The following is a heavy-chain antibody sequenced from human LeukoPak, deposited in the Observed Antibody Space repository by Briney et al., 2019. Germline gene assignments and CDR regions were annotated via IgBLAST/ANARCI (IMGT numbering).Heavy chain of an antibody. CDR3: ARDTYSGSYGGYFDY. D-gene: IGHD1-26*01. CDR1: GFTFSSNY. CDR2: IYSGGST. V-gene: IGHV3-53*01. J-gene: IGHJ4*02. Sequence: GGSLRLSCAASGFTFSSNYMSWVRQAPGKGLEWVSVIYSGGSTYYADSVKGRFTISRDNSKNTLYLQMNSLRAEDTAVYYCARDTYSGSYGGYFDYWGQGALVTVSS.